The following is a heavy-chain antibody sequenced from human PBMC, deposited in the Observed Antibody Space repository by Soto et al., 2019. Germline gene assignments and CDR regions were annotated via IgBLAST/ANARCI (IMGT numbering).Heavy chain of an antibody. CDR1: GFTFSGYS. CDR3: ARARTTSGPAYDLDI. D-gene: IGHD5-12*01. J-gene: IGHJ3*02. V-gene: IGHV3-48*04. Sequence: EVQLVESGGGLVQPGGSLRLSCAVSGFTFSGYSFNWVRQAPGRGLEWVSFIGSTGSVTHYADSVMGRFTISRDNARNSLYLQMDSLRADDTAVYRCARARTTSGPAYDLDIWGQGTVVTVSS. CDR2: IGSTGSVT.